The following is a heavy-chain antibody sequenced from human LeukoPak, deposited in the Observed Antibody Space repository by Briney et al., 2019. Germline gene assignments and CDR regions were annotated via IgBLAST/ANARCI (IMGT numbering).Heavy chain of an antibody. Sequence: ASVKVSCKVSGYTLTELSMHWVRQAPGKGLAWMGGFDPEDGETIYAQKFQGGVTMTEDTSTDTAYMELSSLRSEDTAVYYCATVTRYYYDSSGYYYYWGQGTLVTVSS. D-gene: IGHD3-22*01. CDR2: FDPEDGET. J-gene: IGHJ4*02. CDR1: GYTLTELS. CDR3: ATVTRYYYDSSGYYYY. V-gene: IGHV1-24*01.